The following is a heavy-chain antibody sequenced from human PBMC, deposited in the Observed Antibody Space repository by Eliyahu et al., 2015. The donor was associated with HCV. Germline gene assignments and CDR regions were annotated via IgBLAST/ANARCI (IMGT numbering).Heavy chain of an antibody. Sequence: EVQLVESGGGLIQPGGSLRLSCAASGFTVSSXYMSWVRQAPGKGLGWVSVIYSGGSTYYADSVKGRFTISRDNSKNTLYLQMNSLRAEDTAVYYCARDCSGGSCYSGHGMDVWGQGTTVTVSS. CDR2: IYSGGST. D-gene: IGHD2-15*01. CDR1: GFTVSSXY. J-gene: IGHJ6*02. CDR3: ARDCSGGSCYSGHGMDV. V-gene: IGHV3-53*01.